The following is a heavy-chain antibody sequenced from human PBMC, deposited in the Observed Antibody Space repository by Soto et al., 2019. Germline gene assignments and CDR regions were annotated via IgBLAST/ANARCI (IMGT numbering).Heavy chain of an antibody. CDR2: IYPSDSYT. J-gene: IGHJ6*02. CDR3: ARLRYYYYGMDV. CDR1: GYRFPNYW. Sequence: LGASLKSSGKGSGYRFPNYWIGWVRQMPGRGLEWMGIIYPSDSYTNYSPSFQGHVTISADKSISTAYLQWSSLKASDTAMYYCARLRYYYYGMDVWGQGTTVTVSS. V-gene: IGHV5-10-1*01.